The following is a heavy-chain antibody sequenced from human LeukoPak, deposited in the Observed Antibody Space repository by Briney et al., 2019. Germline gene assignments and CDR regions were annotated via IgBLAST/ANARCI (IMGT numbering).Heavy chain of an antibody. V-gene: IGHV3-43*02. J-gene: IGHJ4*02. Sequence: PGGSLRLSCAASGFSFGDYAMHWVRQLPGRGLEWVSLISGTGTTTHYADSVKGRFTISRDNSRNSLYLQMNSLRTEDTALYYCANVNGSGWTPFDYWRQGTLVTVSS. CDR2: ISGTGTTT. CDR1: GFSFGDYA. D-gene: IGHD6-19*01. CDR3: ANVNGSGWTPFDY.